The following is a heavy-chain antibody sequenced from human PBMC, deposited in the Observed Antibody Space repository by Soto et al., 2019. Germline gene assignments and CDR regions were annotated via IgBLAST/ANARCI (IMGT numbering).Heavy chain of an antibody. CDR1: GGSVGSGRHY. CDR3: ARGWDAGY. J-gene: IGHJ4*02. V-gene: IGHV4-61*01. D-gene: IGHD6-19*01. CDR2: IHDSGST. Sequence: QVQLQESGPGLVKPSETLSLTCTVSGGSVGSGRHYWSWIRQPPGKGLEWIGYIHDSGSTNYVSSLKSRVPISADPSRNQFFLKVYSVTAADTAVYYCARGWDAGYWGQGTLVTVSS.